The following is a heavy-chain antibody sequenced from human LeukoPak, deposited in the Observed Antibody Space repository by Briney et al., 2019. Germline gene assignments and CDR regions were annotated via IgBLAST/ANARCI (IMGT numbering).Heavy chain of an antibody. CDR1: GYTFTGYY. V-gene: IGHV1-2*02. CDR3: ARVLLVVPAAIGYYYYYMDV. J-gene: IGHJ6*03. D-gene: IGHD2-2*02. CDR2: INPNSGGT. Sequence: ASVKVSCKASGYTFTGYYMHWVRQAPGQGLEWMGWINPNSGGTNYAQKFQGRVTMTRDTSISTAYMELSRLRSDDTAVYYCARVLLVVPAAIGYYYYYMDVWGKGTTVTISS.